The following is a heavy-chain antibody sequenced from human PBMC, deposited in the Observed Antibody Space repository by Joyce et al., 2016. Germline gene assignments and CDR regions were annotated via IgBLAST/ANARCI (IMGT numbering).Heavy chain of an antibody. CDR2: IKTMGTT. J-gene: IGHJ4*02. CDR3: ARGMFTWNDGTYFDY. CDR1: GASISSGTYS. D-gene: IGHD1-1*01. V-gene: IGHV4-61*02. Sequence: QVQLQESGTGLVQPSQTLSLTCTVSGASISSGTYSLTWIRQPAGKGLEWIGRIKTMGTTTYTTSLQSRVTRSVDTSRDVFSLRLSSVTAADTAVYYCARGMFTWNDGTYFDYWCQGSLVTVSS.